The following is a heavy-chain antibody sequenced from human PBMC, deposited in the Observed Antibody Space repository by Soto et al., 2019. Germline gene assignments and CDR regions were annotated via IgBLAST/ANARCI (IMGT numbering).Heavy chain of an antibody. CDR2: INHVGIT. D-gene: IGHD3-3*01. J-gene: IGHJ4*02. Sequence: QVQLQQWGAGLLKPSETLSLTCAVSGGSFRGFYWTWIRQSPGKGLEWLGDINHVGITNYNPSLTSRVSIPVETSKSQFSLKLSSVTAADTAVYYCARAHDFWGGRQQPIDSWGQGTLVTVSS. CDR3: ARAHDFWGGRQQPIDS. V-gene: IGHV4-34*01. CDR1: GGSFRGFY.